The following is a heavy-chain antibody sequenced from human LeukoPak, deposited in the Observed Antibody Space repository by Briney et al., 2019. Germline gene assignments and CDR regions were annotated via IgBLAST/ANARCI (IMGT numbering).Heavy chain of an antibody. V-gene: IGHV3-66*01. CDR2: IYSGGST. Sequence: PGGSLTLSCAASGFTVSSNYMSWVRHAPGKGLEWVSVIYSGGSTYYADSVKGRFTISRDNSKNTLYLQMNSLRAEDTAVYYCARLAVPAAILFYYYYGMDVWGQGTTVTVSS. CDR3: ARLAVPAAILFYYYYGMDV. J-gene: IGHJ6*02. D-gene: IGHD2-2*01. CDR1: GFTVSSNY.